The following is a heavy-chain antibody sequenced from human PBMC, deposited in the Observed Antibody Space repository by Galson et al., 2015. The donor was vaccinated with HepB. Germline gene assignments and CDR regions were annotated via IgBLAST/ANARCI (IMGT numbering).Heavy chain of an antibody. Sequence: ETLSLTCTVSGGSISSSTYYWGWIRQPPGKGLEWIGSIYYSGSTYYKSSLKSRVTISVDTSKNQFSLKLNSMTVADTAVYYCARHGTWFHGSETGLDYWGQGNLVTVSS. D-gene: IGHD3-10*01. V-gene: IGHV4-39*01. CDR3: ARHGTWFHGSETGLDY. CDR1: GGSISSSTYY. J-gene: IGHJ4*02. CDR2: IYYSGST.